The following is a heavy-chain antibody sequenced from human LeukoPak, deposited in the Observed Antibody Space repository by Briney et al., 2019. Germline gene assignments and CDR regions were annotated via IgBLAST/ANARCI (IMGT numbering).Heavy chain of an antibody. CDR2: IYYSGNS. CDR3: ARAVSGRFDY. J-gene: IGHJ4*02. V-gene: IGHV4-59*08. Sequence: PSETLSLTCTVSGGSISSHYWTWIRQSPGKGLEWIGNIYYSGNSNYNPSLKSRVTMSVDTSKNQFSLRLSSVTAADTAIYYCARAVSGRFDYWGQGTLVTVSS. CDR1: GGSISSHY. D-gene: IGHD6-19*01.